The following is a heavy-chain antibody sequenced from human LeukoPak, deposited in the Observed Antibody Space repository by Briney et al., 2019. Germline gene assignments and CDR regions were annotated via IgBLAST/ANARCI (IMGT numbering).Heavy chain of an antibody. CDR1: GYTFTGYY. D-gene: IGHD2-15*01. CDR2: INPNSGGT. V-gene: IGHV1-2*02. J-gene: IGHJ6*02. CDR3: ARDIVVVAAATLALPYYGMDV. Sequence: GASVKVSCKASGYTFTGYYMHWVRQAPGQGLEWMGWINPNSGGTNYAQKFQGRVTMTRDTSISTAYMELSRLRSDDTAVYYCARDIVVVAAATLALPYYGMDVWGQGTTVTVSS.